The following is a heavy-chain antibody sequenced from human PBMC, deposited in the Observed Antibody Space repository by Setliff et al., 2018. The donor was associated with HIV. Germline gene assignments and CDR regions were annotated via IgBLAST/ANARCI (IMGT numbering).Heavy chain of an antibody. CDR2: INTHTGNT. CDR1: GGTFSSYA. V-gene: IGHV1-18*01. Sequence: GASVKVSCKASGGTFSSYAISWVRQAPGQGLEWMGWINTHTGNTNSAQRFQGRVTMTTDTSTSTAYMELRSLRSDDTALYYCARGKTWLRFLDYWGQGTLVTVSS. D-gene: IGHD5-12*01. CDR3: ARGKTWLRFLDY. J-gene: IGHJ4*02.